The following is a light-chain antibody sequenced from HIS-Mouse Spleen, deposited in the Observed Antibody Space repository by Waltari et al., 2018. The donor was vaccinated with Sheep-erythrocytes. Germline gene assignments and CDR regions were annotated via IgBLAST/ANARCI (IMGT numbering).Light chain of an antibody. Sequence: QSALTQPASVSGSPGPSITISCTGTSSDVGSYNLVSWYQQHPGKAPKLMIYEGSKRPSGVSNRFSGSKSGNTATLTISGTQAMDEADYYCQAWDSSTYVFRTGTKVTVL. J-gene: IGLJ1*01. CDR2: EGS. CDR3: QAWDSSTYV. V-gene: IGLV2-14*02. CDR1: SSDVGSYNL.